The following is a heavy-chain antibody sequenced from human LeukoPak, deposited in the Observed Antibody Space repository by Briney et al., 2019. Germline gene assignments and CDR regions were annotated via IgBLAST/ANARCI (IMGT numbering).Heavy chain of an antibody. D-gene: IGHD5-24*01. CDR1: GYSFTSYW. CDR3: ATTIEMATIGGLDFDY. CDR2: IYPGDSDN. Sequence: GESLKISCKGSGYSFTSYWIGWVRQMPGKGLEWMGIIYPGDSDNRYSPSFQGQVTISADKSISTAYLQWSSLKASDTAMYYCATTIEMATIGGLDFDYWGQGTLVTVSS. J-gene: IGHJ4*02. V-gene: IGHV5-51*01.